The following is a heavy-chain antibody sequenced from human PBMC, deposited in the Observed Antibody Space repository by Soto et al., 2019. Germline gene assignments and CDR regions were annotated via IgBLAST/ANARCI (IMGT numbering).Heavy chain of an antibody. V-gene: IGHV4-59*12. CDR3: ARGVLYCGGDCYSAFFDY. CDR1: GGSISSYY. CDR2: IYYSGST. J-gene: IGHJ4*02. D-gene: IGHD2-21*02. Sequence: SETLSLTCTVSGGSISSYYWSWIRQPPGKGLEWIGYIYYSGSTNYNPSLKSRVTISVDKSKNQFSLKLSSVTAADTAVYYCARGVLYCGGDCYSAFFDYWGQGTLVTVSS.